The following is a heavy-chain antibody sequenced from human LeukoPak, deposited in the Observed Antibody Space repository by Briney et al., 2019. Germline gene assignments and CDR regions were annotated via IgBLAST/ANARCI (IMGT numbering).Heavy chain of an antibody. V-gene: IGHV4-59*01. CDR3: AKVEGYYYYGMDV. CDR2: IYYSGST. Sequence: SETLSLTCTVSGGSISSYYWSWIRQPPRKGLEWIGYIYYSGSTNYNPSLKSRVTISVDTSKNQFSLKLSSVTAADTAVYHCAKVEGYYYYGMDVWGQGTTVTVSS. CDR1: GGSISSYY. J-gene: IGHJ6*02.